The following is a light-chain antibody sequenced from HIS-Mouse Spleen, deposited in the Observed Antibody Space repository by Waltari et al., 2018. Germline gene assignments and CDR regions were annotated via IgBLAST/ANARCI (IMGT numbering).Light chain of an antibody. CDR1: SSNIGSNT. Sequence: VTTSCSGSSSNIGSNTVNWYQQLPGTAPKLLIYSNNQRPSGVPDRFSGSKSGTSASLAISGLQSEDEADYYCAAWDDSLNGNYVFGTGTKVTVL. CDR3: AAWDDSLNGNYV. J-gene: IGLJ1*01. V-gene: IGLV1-44*01. CDR2: SNN.